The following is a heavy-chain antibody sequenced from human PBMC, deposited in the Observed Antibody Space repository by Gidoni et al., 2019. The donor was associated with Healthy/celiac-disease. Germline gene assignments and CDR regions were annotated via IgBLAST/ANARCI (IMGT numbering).Heavy chain of an antibody. D-gene: IGHD3-3*01. CDR1: GFTFSSYG. CDR2: IWYDGSNK. Sequence: QVQLVESGGGVVQPGRSLRLSWAASGFTFSSYGLHWVRQAPGKGLEWVAVIWYDGSNKYYADSVKGRFTISRDNSKNTLYLQMNSLRAEDTAVYYCARASDGITIFGVVTPNAFDIWGQGTMVTVSS. J-gene: IGHJ3*02. V-gene: IGHV3-33*01. CDR3: ARASDGITIFGVVTPNAFDI.